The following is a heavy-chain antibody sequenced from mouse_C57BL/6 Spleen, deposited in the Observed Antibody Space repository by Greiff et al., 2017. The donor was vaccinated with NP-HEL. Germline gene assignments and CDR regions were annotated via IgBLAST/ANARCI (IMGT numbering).Heavy chain of an antibody. CDR1: GYTFTSYT. Sequence: VQLQQSGAELARPGASVKMSCKASGYTFTSYTMHWVKQRPGQGLEWIGYINPSSGYTKYNQKFKDKATLTADKSSSTAYMQLSSLTSVDSAVYYCARNSNYGMDYWGQGTSVTVSS. CDR2: INPSSGYT. J-gene: IGHJ4*01. D-gene: IGHD2-5*01. V-gene: IGHV1-4*01. CDR3: ARNSNYGMDY.